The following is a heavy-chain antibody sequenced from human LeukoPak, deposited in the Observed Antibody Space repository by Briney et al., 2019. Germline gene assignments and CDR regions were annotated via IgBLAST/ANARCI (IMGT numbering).Heavy chain of an antibody. V-gene: IGHV4-31*03. Sequence: PSQTLSLTCTVSGGSISSGGYYWGWIRQHPGKGLEWIGYIYYSGSTYYNPSLKSRVTISVDTSKNQFSLKLSSVTAADMAVYYCARGVATIFGVVIILDWFDPWGQGTLVTVSS. CDR2: IYYSGST. CDR3: ARGVATIFGVVIILDWFDP. D-gene: IGHD3-3*01. CDR1: GGSISSGGYY. J-gene: IGHJ5*02.